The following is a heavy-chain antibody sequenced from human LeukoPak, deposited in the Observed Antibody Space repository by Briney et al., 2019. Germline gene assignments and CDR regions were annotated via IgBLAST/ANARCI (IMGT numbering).Heavy chain of an antibody. J-gene: IGHJ4*02. CDR1: GFTFSTYA. D-gene: IGHD3-22*01. V-gene: IGHV3-23*01. Sequence: GGSLRLSCAASGFTFSTYAMRWVRQAPGKGLEWVSSIGSSGDDTYYAGSVKGRFTISRDNSKNTLYLQMNSLRAEDTAVYYCARGTDSSGYPGDYWGQGALVTVSS. CDR3: ARGTDSSGYPGDY. CDR2: IGSSGDDT.